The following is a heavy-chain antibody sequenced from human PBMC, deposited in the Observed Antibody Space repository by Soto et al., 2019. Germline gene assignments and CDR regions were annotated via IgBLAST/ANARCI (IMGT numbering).Heavy chain of an antibody. CDR2: IYKSATT. Sequence: SETLSLTCSVSGDSISSVDYFWAWIRQPPGQALEYIGYIYKSATTYYNPSFESRVAISLDTSKSQFSLNVTSVTAAGTAVYFCARGRYCLTGRCFPNWFDSWGQGTLVTVSS. J-gene: IGHJ5*01. CDR3: ARGRYCLTGRCFPNWFDS. CDR1: GDSISSVDYF. D-gene: IGHD2-15*01. V-gene: IGHV4-30-4*01.